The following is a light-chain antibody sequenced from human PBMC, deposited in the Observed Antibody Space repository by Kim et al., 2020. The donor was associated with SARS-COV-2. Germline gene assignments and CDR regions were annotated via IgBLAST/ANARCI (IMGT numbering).Light chain of an antibody. CDR3: SSYTYSTLYV. V-gene: IGLV2-14*03. J-gene: IGLJ1*01. CDR2: AVS. CDR1: SSDIGGYNY. Sequence: GQSITISCTGTSSDIGGYNYVSWYQQHPGKAPKLMIYAVSNRPSGVSNRFSGSKSGNTASLTISGLQAEDEADYYCSSYTYSTLYVFGTGTNVTVL.